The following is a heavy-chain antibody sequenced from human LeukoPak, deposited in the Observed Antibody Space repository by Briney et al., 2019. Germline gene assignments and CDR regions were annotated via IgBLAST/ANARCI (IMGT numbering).Heavy chain of an antibody. CDR1: GGSFSGYY. J-gene: IGHJ6*03. Sequence: SETLSLTCAVYGGSFSGYYWSWIRQPPGKGLEWIGEINHSGSTNYNPSLKSRVTISVDTSMNQFSLKLSSVTAADTAVYYCARVCRCYDSSGYFGGIYYYYYYMDVWGKGTTVTVSS. D-gene: IGHD3-22*01. CDR3: ARVCRCYDSSGYFGGIYYYYYYMDV. V-gene: IGHV4-34*01. CDR2: INHSGST.